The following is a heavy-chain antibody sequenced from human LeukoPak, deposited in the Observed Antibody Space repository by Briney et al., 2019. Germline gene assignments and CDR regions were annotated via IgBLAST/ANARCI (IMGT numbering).Heavy chain of an antibody. CDR3: ARVSGKRYYMDV. J-gene: IGHJ6*03. CDR1: GGSISSHY. Sequence: PSETLSLTRSVPGGSISSHYWSWIREPAGKGLEWIGRMYAFGDTDYNASLKSRVTMSIDTSKNQFSLNLTSVTAADTALYYCARVSGKRYYMDVWGKGTTITVSS. V-gene: IGHV4-4*07. D-gene: IGHD1-26*01. CDR2: MYAFGDT.